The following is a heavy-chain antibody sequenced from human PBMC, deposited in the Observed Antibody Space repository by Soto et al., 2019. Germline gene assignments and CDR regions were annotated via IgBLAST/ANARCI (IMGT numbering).Heavy chain of an antibody. Sequence: GASVKVSCKASGYTFTGYYMHWVRQAPGQGLEWMGWINPNSGGTNYAQKFQGWVTMTRDTSISTAYMELSRLRSDDTAVYYCARDSRPYTYYYDSSGYYYFDYWGQGTLVTVS. CDR3: ARDSRPYTYYYDSSGYYYFDY. V-gene: IGHV1-2*04. CDR1: GYTFTGYY. CDR2: INPNSGGT. D-gene: IGHD3-22*01. J-gene: IGHJ4*02.